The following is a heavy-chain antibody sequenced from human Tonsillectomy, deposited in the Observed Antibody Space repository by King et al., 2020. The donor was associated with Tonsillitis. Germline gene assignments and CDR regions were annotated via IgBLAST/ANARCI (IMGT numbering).Heavy chain of an antibody. Sequence: VQLQESGPGLVKPSQTLSLTCNVSGGSLSSGSYYWSWIRQPAVKGLEWIGRVYTTGITNYNPSLESRVTISVDRSKNQFSLDLSSVTAADTAVYYCARASGGCSGCSCYSGWYFDLWGRGTLVTVSS. CDR1: GGSLSSGSYY. CDR2: VYTTGIT. D-gene: IGHD2-15*01. J-gene: IGHJ2*01. V-gene: IGHV4-61*02. CDR3: ARASGGCSGCSCYSGWYFDL.